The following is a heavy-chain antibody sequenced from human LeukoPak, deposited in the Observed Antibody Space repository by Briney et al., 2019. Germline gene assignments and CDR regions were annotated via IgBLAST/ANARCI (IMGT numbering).Heavy chain of an antibody. CDR1: GFTFDDYA. CDR3: AKDMGQQLPHDWYFDL. J-gene: IGHJ2*01. V-gene: IGHV3-9*01. D-gene: IGHD6-13*01. CDR2: ISWNSDSI. Sequence: GGSLRLSCAASGFTFDDYAMHWVRQTPGKGLEWVSGISWNSDSIEYADSVKGRFTISRDNAKNSLYLQMNSLRSEDTALYYCAKDMGQQLPHDWYFDLWGRGTLVTVSS.